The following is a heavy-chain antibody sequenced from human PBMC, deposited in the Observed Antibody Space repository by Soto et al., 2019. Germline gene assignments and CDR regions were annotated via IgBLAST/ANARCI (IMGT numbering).Heavy chain of an antibody. D-gene: IGHD6-13*01. V-gene: IGHV1-69*01. CDR3: ATIAAAGTIYWYFDL. J-gene: IGHJ2*01. CDR2: IIPIFGTA. CDR1: GGTFSSYA. Sequence: QVQLVQSGAAVKKPGSSVKVSCKASGGTFSSYAISWVRQAPGQGLEWMGGIIPIFGTANYAQKFQGRVTITADESTSTAYMELSSLRSEDTAVYYCATIAAAGTIYWYFDLWGRGTLVTVSS.